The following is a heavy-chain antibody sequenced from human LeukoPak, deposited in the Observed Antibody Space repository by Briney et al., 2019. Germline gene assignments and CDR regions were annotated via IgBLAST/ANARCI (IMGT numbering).Heavy chain of an antibody. CDR2: ISSSSSYT. CDR3: AREVIAAAGTCWFDL. V-gene: IGHV3-11*05. Sequence: GGSLRLSCAASGFTFSDYYMSWIRQAPGRGLEWVSYISSSSSYTNYADSVKGRFTISRDNAKNSLYLQMNSLRAEDTAVYYCAREVIAAAGTCWFDLWGQGTLVTVSS. D-gene: IGHD6-13*01. J-gene: IGHJ5*02. CDR1: GFTFSDYY.